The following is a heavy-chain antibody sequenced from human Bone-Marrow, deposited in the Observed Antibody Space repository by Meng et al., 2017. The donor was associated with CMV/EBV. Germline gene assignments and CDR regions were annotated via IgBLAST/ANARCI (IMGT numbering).Heavy chain of an antibody. D-gene: IGHD1-1*01. CDR2: IKSKTDGGTT. Sequence: GVSLNISCAASGFTFSNAWLSWVRQAPGKGLEWVGRIKSKTDGGTTDYAAPVKGRFTISRDDSKNTLYLQVNSLKTEDTAVYYCTYTTTGTTSLYYYYGMDVWGQGTTVTVSS. V-gene: IGHV3-15*01. CDR3: TYTTTGTTSLYYYYGMDV. J-gene: IGHJ6*02. CDR1: GFTFSNAW.